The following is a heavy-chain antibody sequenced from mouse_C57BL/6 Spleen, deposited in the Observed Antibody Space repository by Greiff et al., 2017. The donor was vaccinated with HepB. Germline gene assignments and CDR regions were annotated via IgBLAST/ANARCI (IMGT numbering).Heavy chain of an antibody. Sequence: QVQLQQSGPELVKPGASVKISCKASGYAFSSYWMNWVKQRPGKGLEWIGRIYPGDGDTNYIGKFKGKATLTADKSSSTASMPLSSLTSEDSAVYFCARGYYVSSYPNYWGQGTTLTVSS. J-gene: IGHJ2*01. CDR2: IYPGDGDT. CDR3: ARGYYVSSYPNY. CDR1: GYAFSSYW. D-gene: IGHD1-1*01. V-gene: IGHV1-82*01.